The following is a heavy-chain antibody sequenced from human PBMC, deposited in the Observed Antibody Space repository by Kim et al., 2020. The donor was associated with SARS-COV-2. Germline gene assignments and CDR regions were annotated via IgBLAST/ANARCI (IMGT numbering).Heavy chain of an antibody. J-gene: IGHJ4*02. Sequence: SETLSLTCSVSGGSIISGGAYWNWIRQHPGRGLEWIGYIYHTGSTYSNSSLKSRVTISVDTSKNQFSLRLASVTAAATAVYYCARGAVSSSGGDFWGQGT. CDR3: ARGAVSSSGGDF. CDR1: GGSIISGGAY. V-gene: IGHV4-31*03. D-gene: IGHD3-16*01. CDR2: IYHTGST.